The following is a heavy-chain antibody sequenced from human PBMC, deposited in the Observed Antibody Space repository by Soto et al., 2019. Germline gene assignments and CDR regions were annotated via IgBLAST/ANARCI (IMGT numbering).Heavy chain of an antibody. CDR2: IHHSGST. CDR3: ARYDYGSGNDYNIDY. Sequence: SQTLSLTCAVSGDSISRMKWWSWVRQPPGKGLEWIGEIHHSGSTNYNPSLKSRVTISVEKSKNQFSLKLSSVTAADTAVYYCARYDYGSGNDYNIDYWGQGILVTVSS. J-gene: IGHJ4*02. V-gene: IGHV4-4*02. D-gene: IGHD3-10*01. CDR1: GDSISRMKW.